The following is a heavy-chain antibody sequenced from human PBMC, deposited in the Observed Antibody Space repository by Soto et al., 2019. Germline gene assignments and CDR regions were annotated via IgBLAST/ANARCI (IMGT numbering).Heavy chain of an antibody. J-gene: IGHJ4*02. D-gene: IGHD3-22*01. V-gene: IGHV3-15*07. CDR1: GFTFSNAW. CDR3: AKAMIVVVITRAFDY. Sequence: PGGSLRLSCAASGFTFSNAWINWVRQAPGKGLEWVGRIKSKTDGGTTDFAAPVKGRFAISRDDSKDMVYLQMSSLRAEDTAVHYCAKAMIVVVITRAFDYWGQGTLVTVSS. CDR2: IKSKTDGGTT.